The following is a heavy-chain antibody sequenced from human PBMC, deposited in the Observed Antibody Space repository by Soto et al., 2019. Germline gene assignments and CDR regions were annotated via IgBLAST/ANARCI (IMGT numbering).Heavy chain of an antibody. J-gene: IGHJ6*02. CDR3: ARGHYYTIVGVVTKYYYALDV. D-gene: IGHD3-3*01. CDR1: GYTFTSYG. Sequence: ASVKVSCKASGYTFTSYGISWVRQAPGQGLEWMGWISTFNSHTDYAQKVQGRVAMTTDRSTGTAYMELRSLRSDDTAVYYCARGHYYTIVGVVTKYYYALDVWGQGTTVTVSS. V-gene: IGHV1-18*01. CDR2: ISTFNSHT.